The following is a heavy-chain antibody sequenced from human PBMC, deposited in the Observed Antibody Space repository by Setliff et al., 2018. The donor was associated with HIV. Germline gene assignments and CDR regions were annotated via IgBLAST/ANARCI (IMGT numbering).Heavy chain of an antibody. J-gene: IGHJ4*02. CDR2: IKQDGSEK. Sequence: GGSLRLSCAASGFTFSSCWVTWVRQGPGKGLEWVANIKQDGSEKYYVDSVKGRFTISRDNAKNSLFLEMTNLRAEDTAVYYCARDKTTGGAYPYFDSWGQGTLVTVSS. CDR3: ARDKTTGGAYPYFDS. V-gene: IGHV3-7*01. CDR1: GFTFSSCW. D-gene: IGHD4-4*01.